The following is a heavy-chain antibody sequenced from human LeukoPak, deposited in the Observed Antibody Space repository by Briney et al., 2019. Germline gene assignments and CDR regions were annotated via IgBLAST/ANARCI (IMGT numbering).Heavy chain of an antibody. CDR1: GGTFSSYA. D-gene: IGHD3-10*01. CDR3: ARDGTMVRGVITIWLDP. CDR2: IIPIFGTA. V-gene: IGHV1-69*13. Sequence: GASVKVSCKASGGTFSSYAISWVRQAPGQGLEWMGGIIPIFGTANYAQKFQGRVTITADESTSTAYMELSRLRSDDTAVYYCARDGTMVRGVITIWLDPWGQGTLVTVS. J-gene: IGHJ5*02.